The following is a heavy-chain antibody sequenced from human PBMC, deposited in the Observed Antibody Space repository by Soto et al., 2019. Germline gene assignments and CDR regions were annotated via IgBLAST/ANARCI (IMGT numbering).Heavy chain of an antibody. CDR2: IFSNDEK. J-gene: IGHJ4*02. D-gene: IGHD6-19*01. CDR3: ARILLLGGYSSGWDQNNYFDY. V-gene: IGHV2-26*01. Sequence: VSGPTLVNPTETLTLTCTVSGFSLSNARMGVSWIRQPPGKALEWLAHIFSNDEKSYSTSLKSRLTISKDTSKSQVVLTMTNMDPVDTATYYCARILLLGGYSSGWDQNNYFDYWGQGTLVTVSS. CDR1: GFSLSNARMG.